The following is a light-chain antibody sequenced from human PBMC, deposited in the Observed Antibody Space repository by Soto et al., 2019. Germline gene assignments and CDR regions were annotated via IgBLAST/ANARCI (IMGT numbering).Light chain of an antibody. CDR3: CSYAGSFYV. J-gene: IGLJ1*01. CDR2: DVS. CDR1: SSDVGGYNY. V-gene: IGLV2-11*01. Sequence: CALTQPRSVSGSPGQSVTISCTGTSSDVGGYNYVSWYQQHPGKAPKLMIYDVSKRPSGVPDRFSGSKSGNTASLTISGLQAEDEADYYCCSYAGSFYVFGTGTKLTVL.